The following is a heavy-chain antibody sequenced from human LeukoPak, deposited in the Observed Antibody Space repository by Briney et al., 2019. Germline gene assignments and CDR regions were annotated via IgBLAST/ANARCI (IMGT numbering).Heavy chain of an antibody. CDR3: ARLGPFYDSSSYGDYNWFDP. Sequence: GASVKVSCKASGGTFSSYAISWVRQAPGQGLEWVGGIIPIFGTANYAQKFQGRVTITADESTSTAYMELSSLRSEDTAVYYCARLGPFYDSSSYGDYNWFDPWGQGTLVTVSS. CDR2: IIPIFGTA. V-gene: IGHV1-69*13. D-gene: IGHD3-22*01. CDR1: GGTFSSYA. J-gene: IGHJ5*02.